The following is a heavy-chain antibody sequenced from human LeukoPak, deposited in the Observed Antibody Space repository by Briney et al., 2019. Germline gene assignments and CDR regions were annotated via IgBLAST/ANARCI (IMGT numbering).Heavy chain of an antibody. V-gene: IGHV3-7*01. CDR1: GFTFSSYW. Sequence: GGSLRLTCAASGFTFSSYWMSWVRQAPGKGLEWVANIKQDGSEKYYVDSVKGRFTISRDNAKNSLYLQMNSLRADDTAVYYCATLTDTNWFDPWGQGTLVTVSS. J-gene: IGHJ5*02. CDR2: IKQDGSEK. CDR3: ATLTDTNWFDP.